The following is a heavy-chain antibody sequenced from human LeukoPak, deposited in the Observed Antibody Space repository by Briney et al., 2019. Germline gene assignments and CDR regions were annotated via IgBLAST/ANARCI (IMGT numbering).Heavy chain of an antibody. D-gene: IGHD3-10*01. Sequence: GGSLRLSCAASGFTFSIYNMNWVRQAPGKGLEWVSYISSRGDTIYYADSVRGRVTIPRDNAKKSLFLQMNSLRAEDTAVYYCVRDYFGSGSYYNAYYGMDVWGQGTTVTVSS. CDR2: ISSRGDTI. CDR1: GFTFSIYN. J-gene: IGHJ6*02. CDR3: VRDYFGSGSYYNAYYGMDV. V-gene: IGHV3-48*03.